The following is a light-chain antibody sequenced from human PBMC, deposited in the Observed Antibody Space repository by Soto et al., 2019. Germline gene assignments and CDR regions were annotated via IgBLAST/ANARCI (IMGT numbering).Light chain of an antibody. J-gene: IGLJ3*02. V-gene: IGLV2-11*01. CDR2: DVS. CDR1: SSDVGGYNY. Sequence: QSALTQPRSVSGSPGQSVTISCTGTSSDVGGYNYVSWYQQHPGKAPKLIIYDVSKWPSGVPDRFSGSKSGYTASLTISGLQAEDEAGNDFWSNAGSSTRVFGGGSKRT. CDR3: WSNAGSSTRV.